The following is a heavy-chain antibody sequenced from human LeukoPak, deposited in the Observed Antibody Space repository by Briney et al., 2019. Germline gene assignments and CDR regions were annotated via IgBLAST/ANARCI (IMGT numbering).Heavy chain of an antibody. Sequence: PSETLSLTCAVYGGSFSGYYWSWIRQPPGKGLEWIGEVNHSGSTNYNPSLKSRVTISVDTSKNQFSLKLSSVTAADTAVYYCARPVRYGSFPRAFDYWGQGTLVTVSS. CDR3: ARPVRYGSFPRAFDY. CDR2: VNHSGST. D-gene: IGHD2-15*01. J-gene: IGHJ4*02. CDR1: GGSFSGYY. V-gene: IGHV4-34*01.